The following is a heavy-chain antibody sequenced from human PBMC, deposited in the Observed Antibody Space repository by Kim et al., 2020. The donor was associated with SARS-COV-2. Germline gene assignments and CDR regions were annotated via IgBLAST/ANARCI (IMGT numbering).Heavy chain of an antibody. Sequence: SETLSLICTVSGGSISSSTYYWGWIRQPPGKGLEWIGSINYSGNTYYNASLKSRVTISVDTSKMQSSLKLTSVTAADTAVYYCARHGGWKFDYWGQGTLV. V-gene: IGHV4-39*01. J-gene: IGHJ4*02. CDR3: ARHGGWKFDY. D-gene: IGHD3-16*01. CDR2: INYSGNT. CDR1: GGSISSSTYY.